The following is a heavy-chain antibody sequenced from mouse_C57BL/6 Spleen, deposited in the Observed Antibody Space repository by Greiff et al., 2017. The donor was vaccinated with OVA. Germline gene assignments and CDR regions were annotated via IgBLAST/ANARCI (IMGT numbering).Heavy chain of an antibody. V-gene: IGHV5-6*01. J-gene: IGHJ2*01. CDR3: ARHYYGSTYYFDY. D-gene: IGHD1-1*01. CDR1: GFTFSSYG. CDR2: ISSGGSYT. Sequence: EVMLVESGGDLVKPGGSLKLSCAASGFTFSSYGMSWVRQTPDKRLEWVATISSGGSYTYDPDSVKGRFTISRDNAKNTLYLQMSSLKSEDTAMYYCARHYYGSTYYFDYWGQGTTLTVSS.